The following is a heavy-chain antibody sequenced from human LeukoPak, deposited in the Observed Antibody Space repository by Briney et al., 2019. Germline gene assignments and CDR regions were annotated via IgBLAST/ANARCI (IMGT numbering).Heavy chain of an antibody. Sequence: GGSLRLSCAASGFTFSSYAMHWVRQAPGKGLEWVAVISYDGSNKYYADSVKGRFTISRDNSKNKLYLQMNSLRAEDTAVYYCAREDHKHFLYDSSGYSERWFDPWGQGTLVTVSS. CDR3: AREDHKHFLYDSSGYSERWFDP. CDR1: GFTFSSYA. D-gene: IGHD3-22*01. J-gene: IGHJ5*02. V-gene: IGHV3-30-3*01. CDR2: ISYDGSNK.